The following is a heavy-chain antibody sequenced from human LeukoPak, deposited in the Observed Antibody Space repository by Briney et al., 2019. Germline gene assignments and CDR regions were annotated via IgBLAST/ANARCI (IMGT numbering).Heavy chain of an antibody. Sequence: GGSLRLSCTVSGFTFSTYWMSWVRQVPGKGLEWVANINQDGSEKYYVESVSGRFTISRDSATKSLYLQMDNLRAEDTALYYCARRFCSHTNCYSLEKFDYWGPGTLVTVST. CDR1: GFTFSTYW. D-gene: IGHD2-21*02. V-gene: IGHV3-7*01. CDR2: INQDGSEK. J-gene: IGHJ4*02. CDR3: ARRFCSHTNCYSLEKFDY.